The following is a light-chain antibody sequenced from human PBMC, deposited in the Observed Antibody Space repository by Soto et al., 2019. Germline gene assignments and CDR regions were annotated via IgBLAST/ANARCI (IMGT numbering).Light chain of an antibody. V-gene: IGKV1-16*02. J-gene: IGKJ4*01. CDR3: QQYHTFPLT. Sequence: DIQMTQSPSSLSASVGDRVTITCRASQDISNYLAWLQQKPGKAPKSLIYAASNLQSGVPSKFSGSGSGTDFMLTISSLQPEDFATYSCQQYHTFPLTVGGGTKVDIK. CDR1: QDISNY. CDR2: AAS.